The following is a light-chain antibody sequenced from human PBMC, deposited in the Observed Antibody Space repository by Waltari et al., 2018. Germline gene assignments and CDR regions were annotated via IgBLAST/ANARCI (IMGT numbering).Light chain of an antibody. CDR1: QSVTNNY. V-gene: IGKV3-20*01. CDR2: RAS. CDR3: QQYGNSPPTWA. Sequence: EMVLTQSPGTLSLSPGKRGTLSCRASQSVTNNYLAWYQHKPGRAPRLLIYRASIRATGIPDRFSGSGSGTDFSLTISRLEPEDFAVYYCQQYGNSPPTWAFGQGP. J-gene: IGKJ1*01.